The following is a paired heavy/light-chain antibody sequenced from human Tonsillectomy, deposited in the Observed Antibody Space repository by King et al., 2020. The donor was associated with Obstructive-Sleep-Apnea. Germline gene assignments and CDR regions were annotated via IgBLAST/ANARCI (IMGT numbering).Heavy chain of an antibody. CDR3: ATSRTSSYFYYGLDL. J-gene: IGHJ6*02. CDR1: GFTASSNY. D-gene: IGHD2-2*01. CDR2: MYSGASE. Sequence: EVHLAESGGDFVQPGGSLRLSCAASGFTASSNYMTWVRQAPGKGLEWVSIMYSGASEYYADSVRGRFTISRDNSKNTVHLQMNSLRADDTAVYYCATSRTSSYFYYGLDLWGQGTTVTVS. V-gene: IGHV3-66*01.
Light chain of an antibody. CDR2: GAS. CDR3: QNYKIDTALT. CDR1: QDISSS. J-gene: IGKJ4*01. V-gene: IGKV1-27*01. Sequence: DIQMTQSPSSLSASVGDRVTITCRASQDISSSLAWYQQKAGKLPILLISGASTLQSGVPSRFSGGGSGTHFILTISSLQPEDVAVYYCQNYKIDTALTFGGGTKVQIQ.